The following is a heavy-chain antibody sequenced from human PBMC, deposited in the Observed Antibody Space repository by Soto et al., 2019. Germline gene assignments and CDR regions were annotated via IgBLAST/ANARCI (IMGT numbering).Heavy chain of an antibody. V-gene: IGHV1-69*01. D-gene: IGHD3-9*01. Sequence: QVQLVPSGAEVKKPGSSVKVSCKASGCTFNNYRIGWVRQAPGQGLQWMGGIIPMKDRKKYAQRFKGRLTMTADASRITAYMELSSLTSDDTAVYYCASWDYAVLTGYWYDDWGQGTLVTVSS. J-gene: IGHJ4*02. CDR3: ASWDYAVLTGYWYDD. CDR1: GCTFNNYR. CDR2: IIPMKDRK.